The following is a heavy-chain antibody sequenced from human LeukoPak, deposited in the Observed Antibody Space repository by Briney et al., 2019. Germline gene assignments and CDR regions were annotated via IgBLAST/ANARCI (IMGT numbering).Heavy chain of an antibody. J-gene: IGHJ6*03. CDR2: ISHDESNK. V-gene: IGHV3-30*04. CDR1: GFTFSNYA. CDR3: ARGSRAIVATKFARGRYMDV. D-gene: IGHD5-12*01. Sequence: GGSLRLSCAASGFTFSNYAIHWVRQAPGKGLEWVAVISHDESNKYYADSVKGRFTISRDNSKNTLYLQMNSLRTEDTAVYYCARGSRAIVATKFARGRYMDVWGKGTTVTVSS.